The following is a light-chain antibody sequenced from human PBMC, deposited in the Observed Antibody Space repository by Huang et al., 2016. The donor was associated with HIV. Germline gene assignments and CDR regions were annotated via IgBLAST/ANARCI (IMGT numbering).Light chain of an antibody. Sequence: AIRMTQSPSSLSASTGDRVTITCRASQGISRYLAWYQQKPGKAPKRLIYAASTLQSGVPSRFSGSGYGTDFTLTISCLQSEDFATYYCQQYYSYPTFGQGTKVEIK. CDR3: QQYYSYPT. CDR1: QGISRY. J-gene: IGKJ1*01. CDR2: AAS. V-gene: IGKV1-8*01.